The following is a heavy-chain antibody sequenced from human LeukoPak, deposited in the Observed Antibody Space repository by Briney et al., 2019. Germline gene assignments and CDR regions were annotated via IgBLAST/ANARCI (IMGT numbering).Heavy chain of an antibody. CDR2: IYYSGST. CDR3: VRANHFDY. Sequence: SETLSLTCTVSGGSISSYYWSWFRQPPGKGLEWIGDIYYSGSTNYNPSLKSRVTTSVDTSKNQFSLKLTSVTAADTAVYFCVRANHFDYWGQGTLVTVSS. V-gene: IGHV4-59*01. J-gene: IGHJ4*02. CDR1: GGSISSYY.